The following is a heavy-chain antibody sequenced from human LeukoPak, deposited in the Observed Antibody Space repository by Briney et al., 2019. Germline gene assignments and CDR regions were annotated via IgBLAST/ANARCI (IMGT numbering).Heavy chain of an antibody. Sequence: KTGGSLRLSCAASGFTFSSYSMNWVRQAPGKGLEWVSSISSSSSYIYYADSVKGRFTISRDNAKNSLYLEMNSLRGEDTAVYFCARDRETTGHDYWGQGTLVTVSS. CDR2: ISSSSSYI. CDR1: GFTFSSYS. CDR3: ARDRETTGHDY. V-gene: IGHV3-21*01. J-gene: IGHJ4*02. D-gene: IGHD2-8*02.